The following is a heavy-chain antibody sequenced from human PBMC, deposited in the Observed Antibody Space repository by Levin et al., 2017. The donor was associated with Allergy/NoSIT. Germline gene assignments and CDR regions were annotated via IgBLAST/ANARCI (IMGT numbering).Heavy chain of an antibody. CDR2: IYNSGST. D-gene: IGHD1-14*01. CDR1: GGSFYNYF. CDR3: VRKADTGEYVGAFDI. J-gene: IGHJ3*02. Sequence: SQTLSLTCSVSGGSFYNYFWGWLRQPPGKGLEFIGYIYNSGSTMYNPSLESRISMSVDTSKEQFSLHMTSVTAADTAVYYCVRKADTGEYVGAFDIWGQGTMVSVS. V-gene: IGHV4-59*03.